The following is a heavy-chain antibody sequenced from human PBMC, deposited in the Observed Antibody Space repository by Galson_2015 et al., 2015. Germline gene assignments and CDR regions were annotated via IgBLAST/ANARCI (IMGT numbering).Heavy chain of an antibody. D-gene: IGHD2-15*01. CDR3: AKDYSFATIGGPFDS. CDR2: LSWNSAKI. CDR1: GFTFDNYA. V-gene: IGHV3-9*01. J-gene: IGHJ4*02. Sequence: SLRLSCAASGFTFDNYAIHWVRHAPGKGLERVSGLSWNSAKIAYADSVKGRFTISRDNAKNSCYLQMDSLRLEDTAFYYCAKDYSFATIGGPFDSWGQGTLVTVSS.